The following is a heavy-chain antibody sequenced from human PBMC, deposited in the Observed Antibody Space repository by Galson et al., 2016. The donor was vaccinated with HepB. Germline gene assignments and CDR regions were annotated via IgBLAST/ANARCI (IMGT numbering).Heavy chain of an antibody. CDR2: IKQDEGEK. CDR1: GLTFSNYW. Sequence: SLRLSCAASGLTFSNYWMTWVRQAPGKGLEWVANIKQDEGEKYYVDSVKGRFTISRDNAKNSLYLQMNSLRAEDTAVYYCATGSYGGNPVRDAFDIWGQGTMVALSS. V-gene: IGHV3-7*03. J-gene: IGHJ3*02. D-gene: IGHD1-26*01. CDR3: ATGSYGGNPVRDAFDI.